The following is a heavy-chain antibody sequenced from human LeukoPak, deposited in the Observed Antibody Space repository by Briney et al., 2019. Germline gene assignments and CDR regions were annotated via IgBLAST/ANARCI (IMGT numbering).Heavy chain of an antibody. CDR1: GASISSGGYY. Sequence: SSETLSLTCTVSGASISSGGYYWSWIRQHPGKGLECIGYIYYSGSTYYNPSLKSRITISVDTSKNQFSLKLSSVTAADTAVYYCARGVDTAMVAYFDYWGQGTLVTVSS. J-gene: IGHJ4*02. CDR2: IYYSGST. D-gene: IGHD5-18*01. CDR3: ARGVDTAMVAYFDY. V-gene: IGHV4-31*03.